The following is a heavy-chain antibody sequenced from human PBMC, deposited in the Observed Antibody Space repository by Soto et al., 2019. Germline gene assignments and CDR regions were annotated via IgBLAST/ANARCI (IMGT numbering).Heavy chain of an antibody. CDR2: ISSSGSTI. V-gene: IGHV3-48*03. J-gene: IGHJ6*02. Sequence: GGSLRLSCAASGFTFSSYEMNWVRQAPGKGLEWVSYISSSGSTIYYADSVKGRFTISRDNAKNSLYLQMDSLRAEDTAVYYCARGSVDGMDVWGQGTTVTVSS. CDR3: ARGSVDGMDV. CDR1: GFTFSSYE.